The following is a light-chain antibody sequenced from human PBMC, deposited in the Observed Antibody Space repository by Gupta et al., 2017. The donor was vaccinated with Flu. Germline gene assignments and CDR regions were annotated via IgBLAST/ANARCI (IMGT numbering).Light chain of an antibody. CDR2: EVS. CDR1: SSDVGGYNY. V-gene: IGLV2-14*01. CDR3: SSYTSSSKV. J-gene: IGLJ1*01. Sequence: QSALTQPASVSGSPRQSITISCTGTSSDVGGYNYVSWYQQHPGKAPNLMIYEVSNRPSGVSNRFSGSKSGNTASLTISGLQAEDEADYYCSSYTSSSKVFGTGTKVTVL.